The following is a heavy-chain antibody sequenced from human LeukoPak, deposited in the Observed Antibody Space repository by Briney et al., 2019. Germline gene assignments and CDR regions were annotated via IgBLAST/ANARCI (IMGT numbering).Heavy chain of an antibody. CDR1: GITFSEYY. J-gene: IGHJ6*03. D-gene: IGHD3-16*01. V-gene: IGHV3-11*04. CDR3: ARPRVGGGYYMDV. Sequence: GGSLRLSCAGSGITFSEYYMSWIRQAPGKGLECISYTSGSGGTVYYADSVKGRFTISRDNAKNSLYLEMNSLRAEDTAVYYCARPRVGGGYYMDVWGKGTTVTVSS. CDR2: TSGSGGTV.